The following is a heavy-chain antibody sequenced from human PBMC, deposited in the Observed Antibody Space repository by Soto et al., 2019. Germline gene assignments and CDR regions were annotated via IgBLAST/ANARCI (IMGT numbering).Heavy chain of an antibody. CDR3: ATEYYGSASYNY. CDR1: GFSFSDAW. CDR2: IKSKTDGGTT. Sequence: EVQLVESGGGLVKPGGSLRLSCAASGFSFSDAWMSWVRQAPGKGLEWVGHIKSKTDGGTTDYAAPVKGRFTISRDDSINTLYLQMSSLKTDDTAVYYCATEYYGSASYNYWGQGTLVTVSS. D-gene: IGHD3-10*01. V-gene: IGHV3-15*01. J-gene: IGHJ4*02.